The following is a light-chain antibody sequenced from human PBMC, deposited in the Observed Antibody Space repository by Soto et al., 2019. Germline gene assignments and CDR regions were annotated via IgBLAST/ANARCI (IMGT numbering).Light chain of an antibody. CDR3: QQLNSYPGS. Sequence: DIQLTQSPSFLSASVGDRVTITCRASQGISSYLAWYQQKPGKAPKLLIYTASTLQSGVPSRFSGSGSLAEFTITVRGLPSEDFATYYCQQLNSYPGSLSQGTKVDIK. CDR1: QGISSY. J-gene: IGKJ2*04. CDR2: TAS. V-gene: IGKV1-9*01.